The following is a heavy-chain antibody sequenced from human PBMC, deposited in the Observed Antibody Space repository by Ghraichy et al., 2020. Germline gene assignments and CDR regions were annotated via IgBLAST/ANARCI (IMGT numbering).Heavy chain of an antibody. CDR3: ARPYDFWSGRLDAFDI. CDR1: GYTFTSYY. J-gene: IGHJ3*02. D-gene: IGHD3-3*01. CDR2: INPSGGST. Sequence: ASVKVSCKASGYTFTSYYMHWVRQAPGQGLEWMGIINPSGGSTSYAQKFQGRVTMTRDTSTSTVYMELSSLRSEDTAVYYCARPYDFWSGRLDAFDIWGQGTMVTVSS. V-gene: IGHV1-46*01.